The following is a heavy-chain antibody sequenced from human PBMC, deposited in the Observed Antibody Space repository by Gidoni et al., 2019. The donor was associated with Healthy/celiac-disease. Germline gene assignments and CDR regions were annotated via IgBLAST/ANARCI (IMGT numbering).Heavy chain of an antibody. CDR2: IYSGGST. J-gene: IGHJ4*02. Sequence: EVQLVESGGGLIQPGCSLRLSCAASGFTVSSNYMSWVRQAPGKGLEWVSVIYSGGSTYYADSVKGRFTISRDNSKNTLYLQMNSLRAEDTAVYYCARNHPEDYGDYYYFDYWGQGTLVTVSS. CDR1: GFTVSSNY. D-gene: IGHD4-17*01. CDR3: ARNHPEDYGDYYYFDY. V-gene: IGHV3-53*01.